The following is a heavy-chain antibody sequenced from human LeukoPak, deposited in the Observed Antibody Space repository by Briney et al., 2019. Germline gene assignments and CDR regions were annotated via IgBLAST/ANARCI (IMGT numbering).Heavy chain of an antibody. D-gene: IGHD2-2*01. Sequence: PSETLSLTCAVSGGSFSGFRWHWIRQPPGKGPEWLGEINHSGGTTYNPSLKSRVTISVDTSKIQFSLNLTSVTAADTAVYYCALELVVPAALERLNAFDIWGHGTMVTVSS. CDR3: ALELVVPAALERLNAFDI. CDR1: GGSFSGFR. CDR2: INHSGGT. J-gene: IGHJ3*02. V-gene: IGHV4-34*01.